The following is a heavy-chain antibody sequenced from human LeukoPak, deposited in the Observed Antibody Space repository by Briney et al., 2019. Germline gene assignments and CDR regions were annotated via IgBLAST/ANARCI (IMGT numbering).Heavy chain of an antibody. J-gene: IGHJ6*02. D-gene: IGHD3-22*01. CDR1: VFTFSSYG. CDR3: AKEGYYYDSSGYNYYYGMDV. CDR2: ISYDGSNK. Sequence: GRSLRLSCAASVFTFSSYGMRWVRQAPGKGLEGVAVISYDGSNKYYADSVKGRFTISRDNSKNTLYLQMNSLRAEDTAVYYCAKEGYYYDSSGYNYYYGMDVWGQGTTVTVSS. V-gene: IGHV3-30*18.